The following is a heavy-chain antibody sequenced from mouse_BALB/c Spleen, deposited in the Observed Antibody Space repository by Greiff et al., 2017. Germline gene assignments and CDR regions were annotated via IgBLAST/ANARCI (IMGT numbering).Heavy chain of an antibody. Sequence: VQLQQPGAELVKPGASVKLSCKASGYTFTSYWMHWVKQRPGQGLEWIGEINPSNGRTNYNEKFKSKATLTEDKSSSTAYMQLSSLTSEDSAVYYCARCYGNPYAIDYWGQGTSVTVSS. CDR1: GYTFTSYW. D-gene: IGHD2-1*01. V-gene: IGHV1S81*02. CDR2: INPSNGRT. J-gene: IGHJ4*01. CDR3: ARCYGNPYAIDY.